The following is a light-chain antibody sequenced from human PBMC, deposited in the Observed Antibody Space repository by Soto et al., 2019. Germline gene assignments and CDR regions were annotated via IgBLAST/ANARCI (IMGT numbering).Light chain of an antibody. Sequence: EILMTQSPATLSVSPGERATLSCRASQSLSSNLAWYQQKPGQAPRLLIYGASTRATGIPARFSGSGSGTEFILTISSLQSEDFAIYYCQQYNDWPPQLTFGGGTKVQIK. CDR3: QQYNDWPPQLT. CDR2: GAS. CDR1: QSLSSN. J-gene: IGKJ4*01. V-gene: IGKV3-15*01.